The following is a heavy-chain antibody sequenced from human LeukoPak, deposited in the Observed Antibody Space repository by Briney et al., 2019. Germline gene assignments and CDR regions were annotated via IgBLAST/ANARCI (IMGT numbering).Heavy chain of an antibody. Sequence: PSETLSLTCTVSGASISSYYWSWIRQPAGKGLEWIGRTYTSGSINYNPSLKSRVIMSVDTSKNQFSLKLSSVTAADTAVYYCVRGGYYYGPSDWGQGTPVTVSS. D-gene: IGHD3-10*01. CDR2: TYTSGSI. V-gene: IGHV4-4*07. CDR3: VRGGYYYGPSD. CDR1: GASISSYY. J-gene: IGHJ4*02.